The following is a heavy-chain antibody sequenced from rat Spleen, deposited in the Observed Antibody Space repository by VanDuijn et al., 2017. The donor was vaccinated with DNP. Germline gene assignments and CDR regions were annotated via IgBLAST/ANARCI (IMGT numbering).Heavy chain of an antibody. CDR1: GFTFSDYY. CDR3: AKGTNYGEWPDFFDY. V-gene: IGHV5-22*01. J-gene: IGHJ2*01. CDR2: IRYDGGGT. Sequence: EVQLVESGGGLVQPGRSLKLSCAASGFTFSDYYMAWVRQAPTKGLEWVAYIRYDGGGTYYGDSVKGRFTISRDNAESTLYLQMNSLRSEDMATYYCAKGTNYGEWPDFFDYWGQGVMVTVSS. D-gene: IGHD1-11*01.